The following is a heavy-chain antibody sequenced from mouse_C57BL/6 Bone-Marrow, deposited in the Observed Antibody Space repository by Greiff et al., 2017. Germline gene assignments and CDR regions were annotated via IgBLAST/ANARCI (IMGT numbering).Heavy chain of an antibody. J-gene: IGHJ1*03. V-gene: IGHV7-1*01. CDR1: GFTFSDFY. Sequence: EVKLVDSGGGLVQSGRSLRLSCATSGFTFSDFYMEWVRQAPGKGLEWIAASRNKANDYTTEYSASVKGRFIVSRDTSQSILYLQMNALRAEDTAIYYCARDPYYGSSYWYFDVWGTGTTVTVSS. CDR2: SRNKANDYTT. CDR3: ARDPYYGSSYWYFDV. D-gene: IGHD1-1*01.